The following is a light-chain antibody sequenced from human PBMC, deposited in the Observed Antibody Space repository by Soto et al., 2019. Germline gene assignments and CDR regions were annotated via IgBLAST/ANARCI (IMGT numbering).Light chain of an antibody. J-gene: IGLJ2*01. Sequence: QSVLTQPPSVSGALGRRVTISCTGSSSNIGAGYDVHWYQQLPGTAPKLLIYGNSNRPSGVPDRFSGSKSGTSASLAITGLQAEDEADYYCQSYDSSLSGVVFGGGTKVTVL. V-gene: IGLV1-40*01. CDR2: GNS. CDR3: QSYDSSLSGVV. CDR1: SSNIGAGYD.